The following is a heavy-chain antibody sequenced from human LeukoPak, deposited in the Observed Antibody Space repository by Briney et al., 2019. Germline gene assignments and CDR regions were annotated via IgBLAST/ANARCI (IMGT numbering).Heavy chain of an antibody. CDR3: ARLPKKYSSSWARGVDP. CDR2: IYYSGST. CDR1: GGSISSYY. Sequence: SETLSLTCTVSGGSISSYYWSWIRQPPGKGLEWIGYIYYSGSTNYNPSLKSRVTISVDTSKNQFSLKLSSVTAADTAVYYCARLPKKYSSSWARGVDPWGQGTLVTVSS. V-gene: IGHV4-59*08. D-gene: IGHD6-13*01. J-gene: IGHJ5*02.